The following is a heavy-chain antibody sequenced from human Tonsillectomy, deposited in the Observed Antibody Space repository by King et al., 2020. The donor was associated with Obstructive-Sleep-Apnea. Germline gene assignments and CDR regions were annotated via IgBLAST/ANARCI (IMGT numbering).Heavy chain of an antibody. CDR2: MNTNSGST. Sequence: VQLVESGAEVKKPGASVKVSCKASGYTFTSYDINWVRQATGQGLEWMGCMNTNSGSTGYAQKFQGRVTMTRNTSISTAYMELTSLSSEDTAVYYCARGGLYGSGSYYSNYYYGMDVWGQGTTVTVSS. CDR1: GYTFTSYD. J-gene: IGHJ6*02. D-gene: IGHD3-10*01. V-gene: IGHV1-8*01. CDR3: ARGGLYGSGSYYSNYYYGMDV.